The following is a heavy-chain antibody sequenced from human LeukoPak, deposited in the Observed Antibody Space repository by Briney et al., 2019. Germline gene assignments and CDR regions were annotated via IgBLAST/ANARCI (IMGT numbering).Heavy chain of an antibody. Sequence: GESLKISCKGSGYSFTSYWIGWVRQMPGKGLEWMGIIYPGESDTRYSPSFQGQVTISADKSISTAYLQWSSLKASDTAMYYCARHRAYYYDSSGYSDYWGQGTLVTVSS. J-gene: IGHJ4*02. D-gene: IGHD3-22*01. CDR1: GYSFTSYW. CDR2: IYPGESDT. V-gene: IGHV5-51*01. CDR3: ARHRAYYYDSSGYSDY.